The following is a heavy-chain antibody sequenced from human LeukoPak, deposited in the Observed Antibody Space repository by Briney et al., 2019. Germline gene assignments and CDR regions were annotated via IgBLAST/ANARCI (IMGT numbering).Heavy chain of an antibody. V-gene: IGHV3-7*01. CDR3: VAGDWGARDSFDL. CDR2: INQDGSQK. D-gene: IGHD2-21*02. Sequence: PGGSLRLSCAASGFTFSIYWMSWGRQAPATGLDLVANINQDGSQKYYVDSVKGRFTISRDNAKNSFFLQMSSLRAEDTSVYYCVAGDWGARDSFDLWGRGTMVTVSS. CDR1: GFTFSIYW. J-gene: IGHJ3*01.